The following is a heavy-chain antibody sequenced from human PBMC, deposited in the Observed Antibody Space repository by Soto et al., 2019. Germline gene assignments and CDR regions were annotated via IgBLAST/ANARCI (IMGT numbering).Heavy chain of an antibody. Sequence: QVQLVQSGAEVKKPGASVKVYCKASGYTFTSYAMHWVRQAPGQRLEWMGWINAGNGNTKYSQKFQGRVTIIRDTSASTAYMELSSLRSEDTAVYYCARGASPLIDYWGQGTLVTVSS. CDR2: INAGNGNT. D-gene: IGHD1-26*01. V-gene: IGHV1-3*01. CDR3: ARGASPLIDY. CDR1: GYTFTSYA. J-gene: IGHJ4*02.